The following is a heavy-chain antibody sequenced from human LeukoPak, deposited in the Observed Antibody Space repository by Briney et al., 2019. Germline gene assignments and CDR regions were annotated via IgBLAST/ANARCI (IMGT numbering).Heavy chain of an antibody. V-gene: IGHV4-59*01. D-gene: IGHD3-16*01. CDR2: IYYSGST. J-gene: IGHJ4*02. CDR3: ARDGDSLGGVIYFDY. Sequence: PSETLSLTCTVSGGSTSSYYWSWIRQPPGKGLEWIGYIYYSGSTNYNPSLKSRVTISVDTSKNQFSLKLSSVTAADTAVYYCARDGDSLGGVIYFDYWGQGTLVTVSS. CDR1: GGSTSSYY.